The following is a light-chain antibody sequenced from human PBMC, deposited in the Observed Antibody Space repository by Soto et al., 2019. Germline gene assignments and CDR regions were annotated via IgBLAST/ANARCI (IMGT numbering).Light chain of an antibody. V-gene: IGKV2-28*01. CDR2: LGS. CDR3: MQALQTPPYT. Sequence: IVMTQSPLSLPVTLGESASISCRSSQSLLHTNGRNYLDWYLQKPGQSPQLLIYLGSNRASGVPDRFSGSGSGTDFTLKISRVEAEDVGVYYCMQALQTPPYTFGQGTKVDI. CDR1: QSLLHTNGRNY. J-gene: IGKJ2*01.